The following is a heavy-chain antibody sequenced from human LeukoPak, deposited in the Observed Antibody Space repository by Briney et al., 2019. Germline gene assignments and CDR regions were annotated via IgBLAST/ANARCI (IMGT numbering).Heavy chain of an antibody. Sequence: PGASVKVSCKASGGTFSSYAISWVRQAPGQGLEWMGWINPNSGGTNYAQKFQGRVTMTRDTSISTAYMELSRLGSDATAVYYCARSRLYRPPREFDYWGQGTLVTVSS. CDR3: ARSRLYRPPREFDY. V-gene: IGHV1-2*02. CDR1: GGTFSSYA. CDR2: INPNSGGT. D-gene: IGHD3-16*01. J-gene: IGHJ4*02.